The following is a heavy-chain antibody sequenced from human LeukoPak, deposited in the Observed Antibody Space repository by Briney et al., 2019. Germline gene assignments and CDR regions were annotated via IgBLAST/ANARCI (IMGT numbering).Heavy chain of an antibody. V-gene: IGHV4-39*07. D-gene: IGHD5-24*01. CDR1: GGSISSSSYY. CDR2: IYYSGST. J-gene: IGHJ6*03. Sequence: PSETLSLTCTVSGGSISSSSYYWGWIRQPPGKGLEWIGSIYYSGSTYYNPSLKSRVTISVDTSKNQFSLKLSSVTAADTAVYYCARSRDPQHSYYYYMDVWGKGTTVTVSS. CDR3: ARSRDPQHSYYYYMDV.